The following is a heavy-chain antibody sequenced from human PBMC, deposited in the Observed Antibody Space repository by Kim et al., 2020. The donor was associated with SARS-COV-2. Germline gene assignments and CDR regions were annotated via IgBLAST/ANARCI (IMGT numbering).Heavy chain of an antibody. CDR3: TTPPVGYDYVWGSYRYIGYYY. J-gene: IGHJ4*02. D-gene: IGHD3-16*02. CDR2: IKSKTDGGTT. V-gene: IGHV3-15*01. Sequence: GGSLRLSCAASGFTFSNAWMSWVRQAPGKGLEWVGRIKSKTDGGTTDYAAPVKGRFTISRDDSKNTLYLQMNSLKTEDTSVYYCTTPPVGYDYVWGSYRYIGYYYWGQGTLVTVSS. CDR1: GFTFSNAW.